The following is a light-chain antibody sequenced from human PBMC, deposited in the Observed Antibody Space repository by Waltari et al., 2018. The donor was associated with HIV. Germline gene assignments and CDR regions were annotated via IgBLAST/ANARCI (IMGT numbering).Light chain of an antibody. CDR3: QVWDPSGDHLI. Sequence: SYVLTQPPSVSVAPGKTARITCWGNNIGTKSLHWYQQKPGQAPVLVIYYDSDRPSGIPERFSSSNSGNSATLTIIRVEAGDEADYYCQVWDPSGDHLIFGGGTKLTVL. V-gene: IGLV3-21*04. CDR2: YDS. J-gene: IGLJ2*01. CDR1: NIGTKS.